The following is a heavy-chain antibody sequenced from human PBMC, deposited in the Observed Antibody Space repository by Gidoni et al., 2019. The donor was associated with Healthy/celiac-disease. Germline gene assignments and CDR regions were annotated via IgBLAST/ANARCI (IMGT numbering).Heavy chain of an antibody. CDR2: IYPGDSDT. Sequence: EVQLVQSGAEVKKPGESLTISCQGSGYSLTSYWIGWVRQMPGKGLEWMGIIYPGDSDTRYSPSFQGQVTISADKSISTAYLQWSSLKASDTAMYYCARRQEEYYYDSSGYWGAFDIWGQGTMVTVSS. V-gene: IGHV5-51*01. J-gene: IGHJ3*02. CDR1: GYSLTSYW. CDR3: ARRQEEYYYDSSGYWGAFDI. D-gene: IGHD3-22*01.